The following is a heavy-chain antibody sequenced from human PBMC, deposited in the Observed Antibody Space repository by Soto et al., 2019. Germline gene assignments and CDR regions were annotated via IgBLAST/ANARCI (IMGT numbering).Heavy chain of an antibody. Sequence: QVQLQQWGAGLLKPSETLSLTCAVYGGSFSGYYWTWIRQPPGTGVAWIGEINHSGCTNYIPSLKSRVTISVDTSKNLFSLKLTSVTAADTAVYYYARDKITGLFDYWGQGTLVTVSS. J-gene: IGHJ4*02. CDR3: ARDKITGLFDY. CDR1: GGSFSGYY. D-gene: IGHD2-8*02. CDR2: INHSGCT. V-gene: IGHV4-34*01.